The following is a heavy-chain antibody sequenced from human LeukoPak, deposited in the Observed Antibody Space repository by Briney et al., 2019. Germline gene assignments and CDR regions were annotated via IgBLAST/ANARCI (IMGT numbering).Heavy chain of an antibody. CDR1: GYTFTVYY. CDR2: INPNSGGT. CDR3: ARDAGELLPYFL. D-gene: IGHD1-26*01. Sequence: ASVTVSFKASGYTFTVYYMHWVRQAPGQGLEGVGWINPNSGGTNYAQKFQGRVTMTRDTSISTAYMELSRLSSDDTAVYYCARDAGELLPYFLWGQGTLVTVSS. J-gene: IGHJ4*02. V-gene: IGHV1-2*02.